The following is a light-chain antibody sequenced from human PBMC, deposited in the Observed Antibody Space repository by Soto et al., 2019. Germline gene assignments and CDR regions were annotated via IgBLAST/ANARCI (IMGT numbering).Light chain of an antibody. J-gene: IGKJ1*01. V-gene: IGKV3-11*01. Sequence: EIVLTQSPATLSLSPGERATLSCRASQSVSSYLAWYQQKPGQAPRLLIYDASNRATGIPARFIGSGSGTDFTLTISSLEPEDFAVYYCQQRSNWPRTFGQGTKVEIK. CDR2: DAS. CDR3: QQRSNWPRT. CDR1: QSVSSY.